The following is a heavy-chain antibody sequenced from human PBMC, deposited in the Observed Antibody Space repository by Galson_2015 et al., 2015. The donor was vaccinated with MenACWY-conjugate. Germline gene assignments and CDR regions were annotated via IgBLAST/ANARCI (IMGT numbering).Heavy chain of an antibody. CDR3: VRTSYCSGGRCYSPFDF. CDR1: GFSLRTSGMR. V-gene: IGHV2-70*04. D-gene: IGHD2-15*01. Sequence: PALVKPPQTLTLTCTFSGFSLRTSGMRVNWVRQPPGKALEWLARIDWDDDKLYNTSLRTRLTISKDTSKNQVVLTMTNMDPVDTATYYCVRTSYCSGGRCYSPFDFWGQGTLVTVSS. J-gene: IGHJ4*02. CDR2: IDWDDDK.